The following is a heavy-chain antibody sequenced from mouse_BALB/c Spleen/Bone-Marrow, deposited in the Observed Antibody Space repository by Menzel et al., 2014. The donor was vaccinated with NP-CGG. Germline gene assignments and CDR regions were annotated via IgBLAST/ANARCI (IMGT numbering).Heavy chain of an antibody. CDR2: INPSTGYT. CDR3: ARGNYEAMDY. D-gene: IGHD2-1*01. Sequence: VQGVESGAELAKPGASVKMSCKASGYTFTSYWMHWVGQRPGQGLEWIGYINPSTGYTEYNQKFKDKATLTADKSSSTAYMQLSSLTSEDSAVYYCARGNYEAMDYWGQGTSVTVSS. V-gene: IGHV1-7*01. J-gene: IGHJ4*01. CDR1: GYTFTSYW.